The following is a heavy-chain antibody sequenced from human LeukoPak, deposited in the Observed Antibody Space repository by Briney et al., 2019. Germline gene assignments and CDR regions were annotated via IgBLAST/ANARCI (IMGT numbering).Heavy chain of an antibody. V-gene: IGHV4-59*01. D-gene: IGHD3-16*01. CDR2: IYYSGST. CDR3: AREDRLDIKAAAFDI. CDR1: GGSISSYY. J-gene: IGHJ3*02. Sequence: PSETLSLTCTVSGGSISSYYWSWIRQPPGKGLEWIGYIYYSGSTNYNPSLKSRVTISVDTSKNQFSLQLSSVTAADTAVYYCAREDRLDIKAAAFDIWGQGTMVTVSS.